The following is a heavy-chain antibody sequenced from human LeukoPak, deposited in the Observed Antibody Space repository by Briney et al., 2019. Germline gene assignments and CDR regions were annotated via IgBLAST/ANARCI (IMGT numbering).Heavy chain of an antibody. Sequence: GGSLRLSCAASGFTVGSNYMSWVRQAPGKGLEWVSVIYSGGSTYYADSVKGRFTISRDNSKNTLYLQMNSLRAEDTAVYYCARYLGYSSSRDWGQGTLVTVSS. J-gene: IGHJ4*02. CDR2: IYSGGST. V-gene: IGHV3-53*01. D-gene: IGHD6-6*01. CDR1: GFTVGSNY. CDR3: ARYLGYSSSRD.